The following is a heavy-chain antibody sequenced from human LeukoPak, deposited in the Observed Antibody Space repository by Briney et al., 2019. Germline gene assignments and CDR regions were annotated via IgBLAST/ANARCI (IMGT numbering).Heavy chain of an antibody. J-gene: IGHJ4*02. Sequence: QSGGSLRLSCAASGFTFSSYAMSWVRQAPGKGLEWVSAISGSGGSTYYADSVKGRFTISRDNSKNTLYLQMNSLRAEDTAVYYCATGGEWEPLGYWGQGTLVTVSS. CDR2: ISGSGGST. D-gene: IGHD1-26*01. CDR3: ATGGEWEPLGY. CDR1: GFTFSSYA. V-gene: IGHV3-23*01.